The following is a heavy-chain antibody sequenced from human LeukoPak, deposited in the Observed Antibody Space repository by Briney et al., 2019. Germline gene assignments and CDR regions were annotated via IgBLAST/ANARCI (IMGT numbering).Heavy chain of an antibody. Sequence: SVKVSCKASGGTFSSYAITWVRQAPGQGLEWMGGIIPIFGTTSYAQNFQGRVTITADESTTTAYIELSSLKSEDTAVYYCARTRSGCSTTNCYPYDMDVWGQGTTVTVSS. CDR3: ARTRSGCSTTNCYPYDMDV. V-gene: IGHV1-69*13. D-gene: IGHD2-2*01. CDR2: IIPIFGTT. CDR1: GGTFSSYA. J-gene: IGHJ6*02.